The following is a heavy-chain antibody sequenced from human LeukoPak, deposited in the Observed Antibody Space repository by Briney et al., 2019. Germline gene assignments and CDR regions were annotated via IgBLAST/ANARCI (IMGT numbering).Heavy chain of an antibody. Sequence: SETLSLTCTVSGGSISSYYWSWIRQPPGKGLEWIGYIFYSGVTKYNPSLKSRVTISIDTSKNQFSLKLNSVTAADTAVYYCVTFRGSPRRGPLDNWGQGTLVSVSS. CDR3: VTFRGSPRRGPLDN. CDR2: IFYSGVT. J-gene: IGHJ4*02. V-gene: IGHV4-59*01. CDR1: GGSISSYY. D-gene: IGHD5-12*01.